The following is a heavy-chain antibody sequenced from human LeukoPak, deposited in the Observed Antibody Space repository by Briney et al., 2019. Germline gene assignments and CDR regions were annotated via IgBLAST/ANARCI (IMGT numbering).Heavy chain of an antibody. Sequence: SQTLSLTCTVSGGSISSGGYYWSWIRQHPGKGLEWIGYIYYSGSTYYNPSLKSRVTISVDTSKNQFSLKLSSVTAADTAVYYCARAVAGGKESFDYWGQGTLVTVSS. V-gene: IGHV4-31*03. CDR1: GGSISSGGYY. CDR3: ARAVAGGKESFDY. J-gene: IGHJ4*02. D-gene: IGHD4-23*01. CDR2: IYYSGST.